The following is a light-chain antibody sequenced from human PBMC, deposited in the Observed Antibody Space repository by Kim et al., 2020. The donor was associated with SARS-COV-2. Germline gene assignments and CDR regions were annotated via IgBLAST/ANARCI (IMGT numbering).Light chain of an antibody. V-gene: IGLV2-11*01. J-gene: IGLJ3*02. CDR2: DVS. Sequence: GQSGTISGTGTGRDVGSYNYVSWYQQHPGKAPKVMIYDVSKRPSGVPDRFSGSKSGNTASLTISGLQAEDEADYYCCSYAGSYTWVFGGGTQLTVL. CDR3: CSYAGSYTWV. CDR1: GRDVGSYNY.